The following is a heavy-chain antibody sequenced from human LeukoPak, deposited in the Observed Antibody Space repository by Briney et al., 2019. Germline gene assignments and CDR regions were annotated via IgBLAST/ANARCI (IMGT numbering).Heavy chain of an antibody. Sequence: GGSLRLSCPASGFTVTDYAMTWIRQSPGKGLEWVSSMSDIGPNTYYADSVKGRFTISRDNSKNTLYLQMNGLRAEDTAVYYCAREAGGVPSGTTSFYFDYWGQGTLVTVSS. CDR1: GFTVTDYA. CDR3: AREAGGVPSGTTSFYFDY. CDR2: MSDIGPNT. J-gene: IGHJ4*02. V-gene: IGHV3-23*01. D-gene: IGHD1-1*01.